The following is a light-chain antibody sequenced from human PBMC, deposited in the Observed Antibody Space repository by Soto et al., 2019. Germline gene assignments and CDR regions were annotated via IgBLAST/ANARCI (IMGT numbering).Light chain of an antibody. CDR1: QSVSNS. CDR2: ATS. J-gene: IGKJ1*01. V-gene: IGKV3-15*01. Sequence: ETLLTQSPDTLSVSPGETATLSCRASQSVSNSLAWYRQRPGQPPSLLIYATSTRATGVPARFTGSGSGTEFTLTISSLQSEDFAVYYCHQYYDWPPWTFGQGTRWKS. CDR3: HQYYDWPPWT.